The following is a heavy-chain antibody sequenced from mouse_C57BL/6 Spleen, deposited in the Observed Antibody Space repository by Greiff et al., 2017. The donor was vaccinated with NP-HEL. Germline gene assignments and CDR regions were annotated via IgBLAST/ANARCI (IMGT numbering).Heavy chain of an antibody. Sequence: EVQLQQSGPELVKPGASVKISCKASGYTFTDYYMNWVKQSHGKSLEWIGDINPNNGGTSYNQKFKGKATLTVDKSSSTAYMELRSLTSEDSAVYYCARGGGSGYTAYWGQGTLVTVSA. V-gene: IGHV1-26*01. J-gene: IGHJ3*01. CDR1: GYTFTDYY. CDR2: INPNNGGT. CDR3: ARGGGSGYTAY. D-gene: IGHD3-2*02.